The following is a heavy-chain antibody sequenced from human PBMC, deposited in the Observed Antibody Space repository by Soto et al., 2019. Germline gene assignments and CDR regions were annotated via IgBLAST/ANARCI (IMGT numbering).Heavy chain of an antibody. CDR3: ARLYCSSDTCDSWFDP. Sequence: DSLTISCTGFGYTFTTFWISLVRQMPGKGLEWMGRIDPRDSYTTYSPSFQGHVTISVDKSINTAYLQWGNLKASDTAMYYCARLYCSSDTCDSWFDPWGQGTLVTVSS. D-gene: IGHD2-2*01. V-gene: IGHV5-10-1*01. CDR2: IDPRDSYT. J-gene: IGHJ5*02. CDR1: GYTFTTFW.